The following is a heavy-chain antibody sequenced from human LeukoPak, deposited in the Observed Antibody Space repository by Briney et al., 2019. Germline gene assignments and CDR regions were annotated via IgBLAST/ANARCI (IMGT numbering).Heavy chain of an antibody. D-gene: IGHD5-18*01. Sequence: ASVKVSCKASGYTSTSYGISWVRQAPGQGREWMGWISAYNGNTNYAQKLQGRVNSTTHTSTSTAYTELRSPRSHDTAVYYSARGPVDTARGRAFDIWGQGTMVTVSS. CDR2: ISAYNGNT. CDR3: ARGPVDTARGRAFDI. CDR1: GYTSTSYG. J-gene: IGHJ3*02. V-gene: IGHV1-18*01.